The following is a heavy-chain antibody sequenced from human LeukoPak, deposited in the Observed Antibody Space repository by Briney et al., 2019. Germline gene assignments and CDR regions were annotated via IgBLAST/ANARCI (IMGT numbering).Heavy chain of an antibody. CDR1: GFTFSSSG. CDR3: ARGGGLDV. CDR2: ISHEGIEK. V-gene: IGHV3-30*03. J-gene: IGHJ6*02. D-gene: IGHD3-16*01. Sequence: GGSLRPSCAASGFTFSSSGMHWVRQAPGTGLEWVAFISHEGIEKYYADSVKGRFTISRDNAKNSLYLQMSNLRAEDTAVYCCARGGGLDVWGQGATVTVSS.